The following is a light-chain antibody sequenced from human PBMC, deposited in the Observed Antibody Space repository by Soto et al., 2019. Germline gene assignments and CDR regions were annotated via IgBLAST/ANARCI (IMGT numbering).Light chain of an antibody. CDR2: KSS. Sequence: DIQMTQSPSTPSASEGDRVTISCRASQSVSIWFSWYQQKPGRAPKLLIYKSSILESGVPSRFSGSGSGTEFTLTISSLQPDDFATYYCQQFNTSPWTFGQGTKVDI. V-gene: IGKV1-5*03. CDR3: QQFNTSPWT. J-gene: IGKJ1*01. CDR1: QSVSIW.